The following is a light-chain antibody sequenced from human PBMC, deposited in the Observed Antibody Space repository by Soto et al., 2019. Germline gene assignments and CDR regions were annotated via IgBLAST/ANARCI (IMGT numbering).Light chain of an antibody. CDR1: TGAVTSGFH. Sequence: QAVVTQEPSLTVSPGGTVTLTCAYSTGAVTSGFHPNLFQQKPGQATRSLIYSTTNKHSWTPARFSVSLLGDTAALTLSGVQPDDESEYYCLLYYGGDQPRVFGGGTKLTVL. CDR2: STT. CDR3: LLYYGGDQPRV. V-gene: IGLV7-43*01. J-gene: IGLJ3*02.